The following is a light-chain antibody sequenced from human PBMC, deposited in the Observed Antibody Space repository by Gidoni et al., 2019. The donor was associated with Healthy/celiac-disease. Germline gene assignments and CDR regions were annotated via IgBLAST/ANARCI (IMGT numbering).Light chain of an antibody. CDR1: SSNIGSNT. Sequence: QSVLTPPPSASGNPGQRVTISCSGSSSNIGSNTVNWYQQLPGTAPKLLIYSNNQRPSGVPDRFSGSKSGTSASLAISGLQSEDEADYYCAAWDDSLNGAVFGGGTQLTVL. CDR3: AAWDDSLNGAV. J-gene: IGLJ7*01. CDR2: SNN. V-gene: IGLV1-44*01.